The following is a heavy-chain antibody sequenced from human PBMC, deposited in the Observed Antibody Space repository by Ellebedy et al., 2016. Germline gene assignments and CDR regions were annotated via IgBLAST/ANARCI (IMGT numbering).Heavy chain of an antibody. Sequence: ASVKVSCKASGYTFTIYATHWVRQAPGQRLEWMGWINPDNGETRYSQKFQGRVTITRDTSATTGYMELSSLRSEDMAVYYCARSAWDFGDYMKFDYWGQGTLVAVSS. J-gene: IGHJ4*02. CDR1: GYTFTIYA. V-gene: IGHV1-3*01. CDR3: ARSAWDFGDYMKFDY. CDR2: INPDNGET. D-gene: IGHD4-17*01.